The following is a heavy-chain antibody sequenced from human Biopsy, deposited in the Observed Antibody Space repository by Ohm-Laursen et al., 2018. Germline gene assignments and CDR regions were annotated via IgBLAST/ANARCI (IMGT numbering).Heavy chain of an antibody. CDR1: VDTFSTYD. D-gene: IGHD5/OR15-5a*01. Sequence: GASVKVSCKASVDTFSTYDVNWVRQAPGQGLEWMGGNNPNFGTGNYAHDFQDRVTIAAYTSMSTATMELRSLRSDDTAVYYCATKVSGYFHHWGQGTLVIVSS. CDR3: ATKVSGYFHH. CDR2: NNPNFGTG. V-gene: IGHV1-69*06. J-gene: IGHJ1*01.